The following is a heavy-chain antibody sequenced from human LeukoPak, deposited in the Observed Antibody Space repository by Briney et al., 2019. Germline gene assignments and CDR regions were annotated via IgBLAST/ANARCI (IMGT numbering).Heavy chain of an antibody. CDR3: ARASKDGVVASGTRFGYYYMDV. D-gene: IGHD3-3*01. CDR2: IYNSGGT. CDR1: GGSISSYY. V-gene: IGHV4-59*01. Sequence: SETLSLTCTVSGGSISSYYWSWIRQPPGKGLEWIAYIYNSGGTKFNPSLKSRVTTSLDTPKNQFSLKLSSVTAADTAVYYCARASKDGVVASGTRFGYYYMDVWGKGTTVTVSS. J-gene: IGHJ6*03.